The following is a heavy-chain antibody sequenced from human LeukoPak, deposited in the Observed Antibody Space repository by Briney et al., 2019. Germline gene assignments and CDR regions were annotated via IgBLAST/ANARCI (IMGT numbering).Heavy chain of an antibody. CDR1: GFTFDDYG. J-gene: IGHJ3*02. CDR3: ARALYYDFWSGSPDDAFDI. V-gene: IGHV3-20*01. CDR2: INWNGGST. Sequence: GGSLRLSCAASGFTFDDYGMSWVRQAPGKGLEWVSGINWNGGSTGYADSVKGRFTIPRDNAKNSLYLQMNSLRAEDTALYHCARALYYDFWSGSPDDAFDIWGQGTMVTVSS. D-gene: IGHD3-3*01.